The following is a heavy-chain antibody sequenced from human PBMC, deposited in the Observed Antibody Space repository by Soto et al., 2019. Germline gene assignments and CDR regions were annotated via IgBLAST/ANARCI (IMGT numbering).Heavy chain of an antibody. Sequence: GGSLRLSCAASGFTFSNYWMNWVRQAPGKGLEWVANINEHGSERSYVDSVEGRFTVSRDNVKNSVYLQMNSLRIDDTAVYYCVKGISTPGIDIWGQGTLVTVSS. J-gene: IGHJ4*02. CDR1: GFTFSNYW. CDR2: INEHGSER. V-gene: IGHV3-7*03. D-gene: IGHD2-15*01. CDR3: VKGISTPGIDI.